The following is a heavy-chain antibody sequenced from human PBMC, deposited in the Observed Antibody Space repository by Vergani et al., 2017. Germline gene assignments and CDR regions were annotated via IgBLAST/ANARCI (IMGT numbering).Heavy chain of an antibody. CDR2: ISGDGGST. J-gene: IGHJ4*02. CDR1: GFTFDDYA. D-gene: IGHD3-10*01. CDR3: AKDVGGAPGD. Sequence: EVQLVESGGGVVQPGGSLRLSCAASGFTFDDYAMNWVRQAPGKGLEWVSLISGDGGSTYYADSVKGRFTISRNNSKNSLYLQMNSLRTEDTALYYCAKDVGGAPGDWGQGTLVTVSS. V-gene: IGHV3-43*02.